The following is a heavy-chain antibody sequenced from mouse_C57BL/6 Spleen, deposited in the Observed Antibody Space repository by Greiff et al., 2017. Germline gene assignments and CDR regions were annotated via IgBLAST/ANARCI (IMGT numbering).Heavy chain of an antibody. Sequence: EVQGVESGGGLVQPKGSLKLSCAASGFTFNTYAMHWVRQAPGKGLEWVARIRSKSSNYATYYADSVKDRFTISRDDSQSMLYLQMNNLKTEDTAMYYCVREEVLRTPFAYWGQGTLVTVSA. CDR3: VREEVLRTPFAY. J-gene: IGHJ3*01. CDR2: IRSKSSNYAT. D-gene: IGHD1-1*01. V-gene: IGHV10-3*01. CDR1: GFTFNTYA.